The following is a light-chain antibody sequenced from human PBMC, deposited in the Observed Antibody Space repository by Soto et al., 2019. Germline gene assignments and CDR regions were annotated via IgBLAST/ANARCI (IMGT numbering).Light chain of an antibody. J-gene: IGLJ2*01. CDR2: DVS. CDR3: SSYTSSSTLVV. Sequence: QSALTQPASVYGSPGQSITISCTGTSSDVGGYNYVSWYQQHPGKAPKLMIYDVSNRPSGVSNRFSGSKSGNTASLPISGLQAEDEADYYCSSYTSSSTLVVFGGGTQLTVL. CDR1: SSDVGGYNY. V-gene: IGLV2-14*01.